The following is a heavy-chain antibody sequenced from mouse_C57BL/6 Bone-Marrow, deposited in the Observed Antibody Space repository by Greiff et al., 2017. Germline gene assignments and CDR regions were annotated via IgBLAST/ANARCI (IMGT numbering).Heavy chain of an antibody. CDR1: GYAFTNYL. Sequence: QVQLKQSGAELVRPGTSVKVSCKASGYAFTNYLIEWVKQRPGQGLEWIGVINPGSGGTNYNEKFKGKATLTADKSSSTAYMQLSSLTSEDSAVYFCARVGWLLRDYFDYWGQGTSLTVSS. CDR2: INPGSGGT. J-gene: IGHJ2*02. V-gene: IGHV1-54*01. D-gene: IGHD2-3*01. CDR3: ARVGWLLRDYFDY.